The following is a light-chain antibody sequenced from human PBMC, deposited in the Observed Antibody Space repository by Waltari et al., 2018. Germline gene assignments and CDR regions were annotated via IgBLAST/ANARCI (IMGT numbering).Light chain of an antibody. J-gene: IGKJ4*01. CDR2: QAS. V-gene: IGKV1-5*03. CDR1: QSISKW. Sequence: DIQITQSPSTLSASVGDRVIFSCRASQSISKWLAWYPQKPGKAPKLLIYQASTLESGGPSRCSGSGSGTEFTLTISSLQPEDFATYYCQQYNSYSLLSFGGGTKVEIK. CDR3: QQYNSYSLLS.